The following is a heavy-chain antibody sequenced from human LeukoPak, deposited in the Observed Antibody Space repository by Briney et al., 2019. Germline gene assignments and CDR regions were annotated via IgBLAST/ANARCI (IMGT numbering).Heavy chain of an antibody. V-gene: IGHV1-18*04. D-gene: IGHD3-9*01. CDR3: ARDLSRYFDWLLHLDY. CDR2: ISAYNGNT. Sequence: ASVTVSCTASGYTFTSYGISWVRQAPGQGLEWMGWISAYNGNTNYAQKLQGRVTMTTDTSTSTAYMELRSLRSDDTAVYYCARDLSRYFDWLLHLDYWGQGTLVTVSS. CDR1: GYTFTSYG. J-gene: IGHJ4*02.